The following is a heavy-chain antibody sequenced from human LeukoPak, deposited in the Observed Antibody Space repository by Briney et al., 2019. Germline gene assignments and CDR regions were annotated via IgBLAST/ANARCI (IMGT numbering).Heavy chain of an antibody. Sequence: GASVKVSCKASGYTFTGYYMHWVRQAPGQGLEWMGGIIPIFGTANYAQKFQGRVTITTDESTSTAYMELSSLRSEDTAVYYCARADRVAGYYYYGMDVWGQGTTVTVSS. CDR2: IIPIFGTA. CDR3: ARADRVAGYYYYGMDV. V-gene: IGHV1-69*05. D-gene: IGHD6-19*01. J-gene: IGHJ6*02. CDR1: GYTFTGYY.